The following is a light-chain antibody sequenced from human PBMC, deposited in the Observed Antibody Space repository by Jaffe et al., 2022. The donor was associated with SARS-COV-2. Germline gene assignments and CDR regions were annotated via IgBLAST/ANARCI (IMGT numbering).Light chain of an antibody. CDR3: QQYGPSLS. CDR2: GAS. CDR1: QSVSSN. V-gene: IGKV3-20*01. J-gene: IGKJ4*01. Sequence: EIVLTQSPGTLSLSPGERGTLSCRASQSVSSNLAWYQQKPGQAPRLLIYGASTRAPGIPDRFSGSGSGTDFTLTISRLEPEDFAVYSCQQYGPSLSFGGGTKVDIK.